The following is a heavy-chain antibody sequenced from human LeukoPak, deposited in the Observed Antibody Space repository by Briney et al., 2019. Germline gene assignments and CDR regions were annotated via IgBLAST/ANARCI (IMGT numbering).Heavy chain of an antibody. CDR3: ARGAYYDY. V-gene: IGHV3-7*01. J-gene: IGHJ4*02. CDR2: IKQDGSEK. Sequence: GGSLRLSCAASGFTFSRYWMSWVRQAPGMGLEWVANIKQDGSEKYYVDSVKGRFTISRDNAKNSLYPQMNSLRAEDTAVYYCARGAYYDYWGQGTLVTVSS. CDR1: GFTFSRYW.